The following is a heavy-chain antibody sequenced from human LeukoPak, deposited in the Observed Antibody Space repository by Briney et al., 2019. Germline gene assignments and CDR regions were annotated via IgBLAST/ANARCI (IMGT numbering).Heavy chain of an antibody. D-gene: IGHD6-19*01. V-gene: IGHV3-23*01. J-gene: IGHJ4*02. CDR1: GFTFSNYA. Sequence: PGGSLRLSCAASGFTFSNYAMSWVRQAPGKGLEGVAGISGSGGSTYYADSEKGRFSISRDNSKNTLYLQMNSLRAEDTAVYYCAKWGVAVAGTFEVTPGDYWGQGTRVTVSS. CDR3: AKWGVAVAGTFEVTPGDY. CDR2: ISGSGGST.